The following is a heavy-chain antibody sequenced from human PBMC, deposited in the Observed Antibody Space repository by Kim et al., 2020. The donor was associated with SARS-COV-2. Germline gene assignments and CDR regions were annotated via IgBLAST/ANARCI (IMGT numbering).Heavy chain of an antibody. V-gene: IGHV1-69*13. J-gene: IGHJ4*02. CDR2: IIPIFGTA. CDR3: ARAPLYSSSWYGYYDSRPEDY. Sequence: SVKVSCKASGGTFSSYAISWVRQAPGQGLEWMGGIIPIFGTANYAQKFQGRVTITADESTSTAYMELSSLRSEDTAVYYCARAPLYSSSWYGYYDSRPEDYWGQGTLVTVSS. D-gene: IGHD6-13*01. CDR1: GGTFSSYA.